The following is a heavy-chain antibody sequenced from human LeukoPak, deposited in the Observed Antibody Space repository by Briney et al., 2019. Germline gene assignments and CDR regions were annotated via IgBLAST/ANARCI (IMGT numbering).Heavy chain of an antibody. CDR1: GFTFSSYS. D-gene: IGHD4-17*01. Sequence: PGGSLRLSCAASGFTFSSYSMNWVRQAPGKGLEWVSSISSSSSYIYYADSVKGRFTISRDNAKNSLYLQMNSLRDEDTAVYYCARDRGTFTVTTDYFDYWGQGTLVTVSS. CDR3: ARDRGTFTVTTDYFDY. V-gene: IGHV3-21*01. J-gene: IGHJ4*02. CDR2: ISSSSSYI.